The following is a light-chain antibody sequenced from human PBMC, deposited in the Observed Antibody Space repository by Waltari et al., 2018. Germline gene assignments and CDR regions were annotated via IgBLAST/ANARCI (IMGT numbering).Light chain of an antibody. Sequence: QSPLPQLVPVSGPLEQSTPTSSPGTTSIFGVLSFFSWYQQHPGKPPKLIVYEVFKRPSGVSNRFSGSRSGNTASLTISGLQADDEADYHCCSYAGNSRGVFGTGTKVTVL. J-gene: IGLJ1*01. CDR2: EVF. CDR1: TSIFGVLSF. V-gene: IGLV2-23*02. CDR3: CSYAGNSRGV.